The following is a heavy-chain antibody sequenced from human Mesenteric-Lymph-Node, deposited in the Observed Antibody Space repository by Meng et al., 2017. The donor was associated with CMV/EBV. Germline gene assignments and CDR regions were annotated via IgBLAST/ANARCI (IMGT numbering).Heavy chain of an antibody. CDR2: IKSKIDGGAR. J-gene: IGHJ5*02. D-gene: IGHD1-26*01. CDR3: TTLTEWELLSDNWFDP. Sequence: GESLKISCAASGITFTNAWMTWVRQAPGKGLEWVARIKSKIDGGAREYAAPVKGRFTIPRDDSKNTVFLQMSSLKTEDTAVYYCTTLTEWELLSDNWFDPWGQGTLVTVSS. V-gene: IGHV3-15*01. CDR1: GITFTNAW.